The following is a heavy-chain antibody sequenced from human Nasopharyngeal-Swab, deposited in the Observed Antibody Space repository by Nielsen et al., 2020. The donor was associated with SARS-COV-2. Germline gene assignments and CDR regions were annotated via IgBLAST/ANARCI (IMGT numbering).Heavy chain of an antibody. D-gene: IGHD3-10*01. Sequence: GGSLRLSCVACGFTLSEYYMAWERQDEGKGMEWLSYISTSGRTTDSADSVKGRFTISRDNANNLLFLQMNSLRGEDTAVYYCAREKGYQVLLDYYYHGLDVWGHGTAVTVSS. CDR1: GFTLSEYY. CDR3: AREKGYQVLLDYYYHGLDV. CDR2: ISTSGRTT. J-gene: IGHJ6*02. V-gene: IGHV3-11*01.